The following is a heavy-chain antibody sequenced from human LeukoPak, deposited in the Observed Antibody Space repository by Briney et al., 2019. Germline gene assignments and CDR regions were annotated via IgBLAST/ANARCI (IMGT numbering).Heavy chain of an antibody. CDR3: ARAPTRYCANGICYTSQFDS. Sequence: SETLSLTCTVSSGSISTHYWNWLRQPPGQGLEWIGHIYYNGFTNYNASLKSRVTMSVDPSKNQFSLKLSSVTAADTAVYYCARAPTRYCANGICYTSQFDSWGQGTLVTVSS. CDR1: SGSISTHY. CDR2: IYYNGFT. V-gene: IGHV4-59*11. D-gene: IGHD2-8*01. J-gene: IGHJ4*02.